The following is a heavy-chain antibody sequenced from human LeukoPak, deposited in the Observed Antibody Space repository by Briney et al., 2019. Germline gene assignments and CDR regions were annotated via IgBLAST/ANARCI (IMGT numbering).Heavy chain of an antibody. CDR2: IKGKADGGTT. V-gene: IGHV3-15*01. Sequence: GGSLRLSCAASGFSFSDAWMSWVRQAPGKGLEWVGRIKGKADGGTTDFAAPVEGRFIISRDDSANTLSLQMNSLETADTAVYYCTTDWGSRVDTLHDSWGPGTLVTVSS. J-gene: IGHJ5*01. D-gene: IGHD4-23*01. CDR1: GFSFSDAW. CDR3: TTDWGSRVDTLHDS.